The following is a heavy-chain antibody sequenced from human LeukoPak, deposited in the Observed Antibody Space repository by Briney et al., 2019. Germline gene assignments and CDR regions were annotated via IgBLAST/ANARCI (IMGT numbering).Heavy chain of an antibody. D-gene: IGHD5-18*01. CDR3: AKEGRGFRGYSYVNWFDP. Sequence: PGGSLRLSCAASGFTFSSYGMHWVRQAPGKGLEWVAVISYDGSNKYYADSVKGRFTISRDNSKNTLYLQMNSLRAEDTAVYYCAKEGRGFRGYSYVNWFDPWGQGTLVTVSS. J-gene: IGHJ5*02. CDR2: ISYDGSNK. CDR1: GFTFSSYG. V-gene: IGHV3-30*18.